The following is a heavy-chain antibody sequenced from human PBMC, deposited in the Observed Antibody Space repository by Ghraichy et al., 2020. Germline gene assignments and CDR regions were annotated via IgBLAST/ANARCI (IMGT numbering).Heavy chain of an antibody. J-gene: IGHJ4*02. CDR1: GGSIVSYY. Sequence: SHTLSLTCTVSGGSIVSYYWSWIRQAPGKGLEWIGYIFYSGTTNYNPSLNSRVTISVDTSKNQFSLKLSSVTAADTAVYYCAHQFCRGSDFYFDSWGQGALVTVSS. CDR2: IFYSGTT. D-gene: IGHD3-3*01. CDR3: AHQFCRGSDFYFDS. V-gene: IGHV4-59*07.